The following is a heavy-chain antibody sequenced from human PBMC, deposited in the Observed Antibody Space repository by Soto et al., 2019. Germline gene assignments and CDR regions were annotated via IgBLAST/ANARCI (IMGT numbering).Heavy chain of an antibody. Sequence: SETLSLTCAVSGGSISSGGYSWSWIRQPPGKGLEWIGYIYHSGSTYYNPSLKSRVTVSVDRSKNQFSLKLSSVTAADTAVYYCASVRGQYYYGMDVWGQGTTVTVSS. D-gene: IGHD3-10*02. V-gene: IGHV4-30-2*01. J-gene: IGHJ6*02. CDR2: IYHSGST. CDR3: ASVRGQYYYGMDV. CDR1: GGSISSGGYS.